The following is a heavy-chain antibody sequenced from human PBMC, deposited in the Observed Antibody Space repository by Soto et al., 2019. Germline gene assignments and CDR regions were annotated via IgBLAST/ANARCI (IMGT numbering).Heavy chain of an antibody. D-gene: IGHD2-15*01. CDR3: AKDKFWVDYYYCGMYV. CDR1: GFTFSSYA. CDR2: ISGSGGST. Sequence: EVQLLESGGGLVQPGGSLRLSCAASGFTFSSYAMSWVRQAPGKGLEWVSAISGSGGSTYYADSVKGRFTISRDNSKNTLYQQKSSLKAEDTAGYNWAKDKFWVDYYYCGMYVRGPGTTVTVSS. V-gene: IGHV3-23*01. J-gene: IGHJ6*02.